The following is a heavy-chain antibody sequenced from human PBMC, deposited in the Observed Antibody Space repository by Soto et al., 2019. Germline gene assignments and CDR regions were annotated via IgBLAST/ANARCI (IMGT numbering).Heavy chain of an antibody. CDR1: GFSFSSYS. V-gene: IGHV3-48*01. CDR3: ARDIAATGLFDY. D-gene: IGHD6-25*01. CDR2: ISSSGSTI. Sequence: EVQLVESGGGLVQPGGSLRLSCAASGFSFSSYSMNWVRQAPGKGLEWVSYISSSGSTIYYADSVKGRVTISRDNAKKSLYVQMNSRRAEDTAVYYCARDIAATGLFDYWGQGTLVTVSS. J-gene: IGHJ4*02.